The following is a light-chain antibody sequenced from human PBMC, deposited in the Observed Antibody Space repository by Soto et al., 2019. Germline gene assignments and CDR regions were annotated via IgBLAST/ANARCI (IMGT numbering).Light chain of an antibody. V-gene: IGKV1-6*01. CDR2: AAS. Sequence: AIQLTQSPSSLSASVGDRVTITCRASQAIRTALGWYQQRPGKVPKLLIYAASTLQSGVPSRFSGSGSGTDFTFTINSLQPEDIATYYRQQYDNLPLTFGGGTRWIS. CDR1: QAIRTA. CDR3: QQYDNLPLT. J-gene: IGKJ4*01.